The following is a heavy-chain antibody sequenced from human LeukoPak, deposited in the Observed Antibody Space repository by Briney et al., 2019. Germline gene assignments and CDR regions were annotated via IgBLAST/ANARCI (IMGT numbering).Heavy chain of an antibody. CDR3: ARRSHASPAGYSPFFDS. Sequence: GGALRHSCAHSGFPLSRSIINWVCPGPRGGMEWASNISHSGATYYADSVKGRFTISRDNSKNTVFLQRNSLRAEDTALYFCARRSHASPAGYSPFFDSWGQGTLVTVSS. D-gene: IGHD6-13*01. V-gene: IGHV3-23*01. J-gene: IGHJ4*02. CDR2: ISHSGAT. CDR1: GFPLSRSI.